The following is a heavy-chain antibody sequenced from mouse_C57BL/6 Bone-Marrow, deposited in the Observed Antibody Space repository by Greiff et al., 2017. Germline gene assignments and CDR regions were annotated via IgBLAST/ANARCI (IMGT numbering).Heavy chain of an antibody. D-gene: IGHD1-1*01. V-gene: IGHV1-39*01. CDR1: GYSFTDYN. Sequence: EVQLVESGPELVKPGASVKISCKASGYSFTDYNMNWVKQSNGKSLEWIGVINPNYGTTSYNQKFKGKATLTVDQSSSTAYMQLNSLTSEDSAVYYCARSNITTVVARYAMDYWGQGTSVTVSS. J-gene: IGHJ4*01. CDR3: ARSNITTVVARYAMDY. CDR2: INPNYGTT.